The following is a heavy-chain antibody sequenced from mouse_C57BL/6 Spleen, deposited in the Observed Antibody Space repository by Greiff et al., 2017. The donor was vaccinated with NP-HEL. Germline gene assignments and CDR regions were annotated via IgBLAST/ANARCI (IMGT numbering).Heavy chain of an antibody. CDR2: IYPGDGDT. CDR1: GYAFSSSW. Sequence: QVQLQQSGPELVKPGASVKISCKASGYAFSSSWMNWVKQRPGKGLEWIGRIYPGDGDTNYNGKFKGKATLTADKSSSTAYMQLSSLTSEDSAVYFCARVDYSNYDAMDYWGQGTSVTVSS. D-gene: IGHD2-5*01. J-gene: IGHJ4*01. CDR3: ARVDYSNYDAMDY. V-gene: IGHV1-82*01.